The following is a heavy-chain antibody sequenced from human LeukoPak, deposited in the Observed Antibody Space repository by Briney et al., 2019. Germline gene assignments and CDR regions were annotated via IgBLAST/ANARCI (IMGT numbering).Heavy chain of an antibody. CDR3: AKDLSHYCGSTSCSRPSDYYGMDV. V-gene: IGHV3-43*02. J-gene: IGHJ6*02. D-gene: IGHD2-2*01. CDR1: GFTFDDYA. CDR2: ISGDGGST. Sequence: GGSLRLSCAASGFTFDDYAMHWVRQAPGKGLEWVSLISGDGGSTYYADSVKGRFTISRDNSKNSLYLQMNSLRTEDTALYYCAKDLSHYCGSTSCSRPSDYYGMDVWGQGTTVTVSS.